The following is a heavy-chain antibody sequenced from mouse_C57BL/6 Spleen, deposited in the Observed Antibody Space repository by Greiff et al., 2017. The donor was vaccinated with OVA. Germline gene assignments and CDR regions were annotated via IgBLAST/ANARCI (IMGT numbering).Heavy chain of an antibody. V-gene: IGHV1-26*01. D-gene: IGHD1-1*01. CDR3: ASTVVPPMDY. J-gene: IGHJ4*01. CDR2: INPNNGGT. Sequence: EVQLQQSGPELVKPGASVKISCKASGYTFTDYYMNWVKQSHGKSLEWIGDINPNNGGTSYNQKFKGKATLTVDKSSSTAYMELRSLTSEDSAVYYCASTVVPPMDYWGQGTSVTVSS. CDR1: GYTFTDYY.